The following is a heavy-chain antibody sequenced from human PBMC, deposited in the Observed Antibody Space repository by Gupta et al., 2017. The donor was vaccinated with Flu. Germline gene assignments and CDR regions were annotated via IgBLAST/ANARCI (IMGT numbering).Heavy chain of an antibody. CDR1: FSSYW. CDR2: IKEDGSDK. J-gene: IGHJ4*02. D-gene: IGHD6-19*01. CDR3: AIDSLSGAFFDN. Sequence: FSSYWMRWVRQAPGKGLEWVAHIKEDGSDKYYVDSVKGRFTISRDNAKNSLYLQVKSLRGEDTAVYYCAIDSLSGAFFDNWGQGTLVTVSS. V-gene: IGHV3-7*01.